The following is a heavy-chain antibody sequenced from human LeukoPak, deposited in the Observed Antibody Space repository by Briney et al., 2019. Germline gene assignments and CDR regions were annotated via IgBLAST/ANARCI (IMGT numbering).Heavy chain of an antibody. V-gene: IGHV1-8*01. J-gene: IGHJ4*02. D-gene: IGHD4-17*01. CDR1: GYTFTNYD. CDR2: MKPNSGNT. CDR3: ALTVTTLTVYFDY. Sequence: GASVKVSCKASGYTFTNYDINWVRQATGQGLEWMGYMKPNSGNTGYAQKFQGRVTMTRDTSISTAYMELSSLTSEDTAVYYCALTVTTLTVYFDYWGQGTLVTVSS.